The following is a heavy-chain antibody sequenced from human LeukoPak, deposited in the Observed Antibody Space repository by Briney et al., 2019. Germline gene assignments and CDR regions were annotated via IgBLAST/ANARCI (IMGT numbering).Heavy chain of an antibody. CDR3: ARDGDTVLTRGYYFYVDV. CDR2: ITSSSSYI. J-gene: IGHJ6*03. D-gene: IGHD3-10*01. Sequence: GGSLRLSCAASGFTLSGYTMNWVRQAPGKGLEWVSSITSSSSYIYYAGSLKGRFTISRDNAKNSLYLQMNSLRAEDTAVYYCARDGDTVLTRGYYFYVDVWGKGTTVTVSS. CDR1: GFTLSGYT. V-gene: IGHV3-21*01.